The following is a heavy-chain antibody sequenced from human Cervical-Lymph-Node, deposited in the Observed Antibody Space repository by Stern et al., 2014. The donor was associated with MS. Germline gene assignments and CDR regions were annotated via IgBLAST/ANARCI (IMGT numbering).Heavy chain of an antibody. CDR3: ARDAMYSGSYPDY. D-gene: IGHD1-26*01. Sequence: MQLVESGGGVVQPGRSLRLSCGGSGFTFSSYGMHWVRQAPGKGLEWVGLIWDDGSNKYYADSVKGRFTISRDNSKNTLYLQMNSLRAEDTAVYYCARDAMYSGSYPDYWGRGTLVTVSS. CDR1: GFTFSSYG. V-gene: IGHV3-33*01. CDR2: IWDDGSNK. J-gene: IGHJ4*02.